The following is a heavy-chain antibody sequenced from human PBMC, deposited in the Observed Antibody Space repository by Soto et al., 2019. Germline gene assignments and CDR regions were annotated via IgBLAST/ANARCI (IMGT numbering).Heavy chain of an antibody. CDR1: GFTFSSYA. D-gene: IGHD3-22*01. CDR2: ISGSGGST. CDR3: AKDTYYYDSSGYSVFDY. Sequence: EVQLLESGGGLVQPGGSLRLSCAASGFTFSSYAMSWVRQAPGKGLEWVSAISGSGGSTYYADSVKGRFTISRDNSKNTLYLQMNSLRAEDTAVYYCAKDTYYYDSSGYSVFDYWGQGTLVTVSS. J-gene: IGHJ4*02. V-gene: IGHV3-23*01.